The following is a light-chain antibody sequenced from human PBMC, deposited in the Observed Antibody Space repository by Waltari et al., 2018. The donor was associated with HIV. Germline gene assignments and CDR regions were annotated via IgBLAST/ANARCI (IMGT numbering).Light chain of an antibody. CDR2: HDT. J-gene: IGLJ1*01. CDR3: QSADSSGTYV. Sequence: TCSGDLLAQQYGYWYQQMPGLAPVLLIYHDTERPSGVPERFSGSSSGTTFTLTISGVQAEDEADYYCQSADSSGTYVFGTGTKVTVL. CDR1: LLAQQY. V-gene: IGLV3-25*03.